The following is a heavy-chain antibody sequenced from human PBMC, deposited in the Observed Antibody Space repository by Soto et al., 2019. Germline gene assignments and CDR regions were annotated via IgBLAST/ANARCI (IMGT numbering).Heavy chain of an antibody. D-gene: IGHD3-22*01. CDR1: GFTFDDFG. V-gene: IGHV3-30*18. Sequence: QVQLVESGGGVVQPGTSLKLSCAASGFTFDDFGFHWVRQAPGKGLEWVATLSYDGSHEYYADSVKGRFTISRDNSKIKLYLQMNSLKTDDTAMYYCAKEMFPRTVLDSSSPWGDYWGQGTLVTVSS. CDR2: LSYDGSHE. J-gene: IGHJ4*02. CDR3: AKEMFPRTVLDSSSPWGDY.